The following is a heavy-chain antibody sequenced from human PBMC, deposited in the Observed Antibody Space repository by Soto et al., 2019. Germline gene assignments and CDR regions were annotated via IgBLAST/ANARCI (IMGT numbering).Heavy chain of an antibody. CDR3: ARSRVAEVVGRGVIIRLASYYYYYGMDL. V-gene: IGHV6-1*01. CDR1: GDTVPNISGA. CDR2: TYYGSNWYN. Sequence: DISGDTVPNISGALNWPRQCPSRGLEWLGGTYYGSNWYNDYAVSGKSRITINQDTSKQQFSLQLNAVAHEAPAVYYCARSRVAEVVGRGVIIRLASYYYYYGMDLWGQRTKVTVSS. D-gene: IGHD3-10*01. J-gene: IGHJ6*02.